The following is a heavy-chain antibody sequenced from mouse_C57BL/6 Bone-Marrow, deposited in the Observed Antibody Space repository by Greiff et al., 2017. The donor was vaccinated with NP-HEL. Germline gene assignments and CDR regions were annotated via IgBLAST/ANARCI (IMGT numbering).Heavy chain of an antibody. CDR3: AREEGSSGLLDY. Sequence: VQLQQPGAELVMPGASVKLSCKASGYTFTSYWMHWVKQRPGQGLEWIGEIDPSDSYTNYNQKFKGKSTLTVDKSSSTAYMQLSSLTSEDSAVYYCAREEGSSGLLDYWGQGTTLTVSS. CDR2: IDPSDSYT. CDR1: GYTFTSYW. D-gene: IGHD3-2*02. V-gene: IGHV1-69*01. J-gene: IGHJ2*01.